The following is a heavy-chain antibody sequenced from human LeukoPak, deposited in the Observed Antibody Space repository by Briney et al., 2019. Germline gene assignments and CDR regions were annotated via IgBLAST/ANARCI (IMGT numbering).Heavy chain of an antibody. CDR2: ISGSGGST. Sequence: GGSLRLSCAASGFTFSSYAMSWVRQAPGKGLEWVSAISGSGGSTYYADSVKGRFTISRDNSKNTLYLQMNSLRAEDTAVYYCAKLMVRGVIRHYYYGMDVWGQGTMVTVSS. J-gene: IGHJ6*02. CDR3: AKLMVRGVIRHYYYGMDV. CDR1: GFTFSSYA. V-gene: IGHV3-23*01. D-gene: IGHD3-10*01.